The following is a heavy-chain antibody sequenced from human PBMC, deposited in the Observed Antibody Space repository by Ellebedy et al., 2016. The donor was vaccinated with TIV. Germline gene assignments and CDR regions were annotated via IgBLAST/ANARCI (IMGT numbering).Heavy chain of an antibody. CDR3: ARSLGWRDAFDI. CDR2: IKQDGSDE. D-gene: IGHD4-23*01. CDR1: GFTFSSYS. Sequence: GESLKISCAASGFTFSSYSMNWVRQAPGKGLEWVANIKQDGSDEYYLDSVKGRFTISRDNAKNSLSLQMNSLRAEDTAVYYCARSLGWRDAFDIWGQGTMVTVSS. V-gene: IGHV3-7*01. J-gene: IGHJ3*02.